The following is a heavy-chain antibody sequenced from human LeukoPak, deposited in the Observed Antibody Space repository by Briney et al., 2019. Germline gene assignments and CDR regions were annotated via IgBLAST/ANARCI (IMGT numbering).Heavy chain of an antibody. CDR2: INPNSGGT. V-gene: IGHV1-2*02. D-gene: IGHD6-13*01. CDR3: ARRYSSSWHYYYMDV. CDR1: GYTFTGYY. Sequence: ASVKVSCKASGYTFTGYYMHWVRQAPGQGLEWMGWINPNSGGTNYAQKFQGRVTMTRNTSISTAYMELSNLRSEDTAVYYCARRYSSSWHYYYMDVWGKGTTVTISS. J-gene: IGHJ6*03.